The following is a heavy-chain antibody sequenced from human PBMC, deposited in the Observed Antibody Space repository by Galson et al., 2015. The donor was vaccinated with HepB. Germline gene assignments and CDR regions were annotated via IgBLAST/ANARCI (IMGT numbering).Heavy chain of an antibody. CDR2: INSDGSSI. Sequence: SLRLSCAASGFTFSAYWMHWVRQIPGKGLVWVSRINSDGSSISYAESVKGRFTISRDNAKNTVYLQMNNLRAEDTAVYYCARPLNGGNSIVAFDVWGQGTMVTISS. CDR3: ARPLNGGNSIVAFDV. CDR1: GFTFSAYW. J-gene: IGHJ3*01. D-gene: IGHD4-23*01. V-gene: IGHV3-74*01.